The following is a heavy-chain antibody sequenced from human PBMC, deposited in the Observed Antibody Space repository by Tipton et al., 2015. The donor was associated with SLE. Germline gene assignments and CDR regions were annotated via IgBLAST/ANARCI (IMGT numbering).Heavy chain of an antibody. CDR3: ARGYCSDGVCYGFGFFDY. CDR1: GGSFSGYY. V-gene: IGHV4-34*01. CDR2: INHSGST. Sequence: TLSLTCAVYGGSFSGYYWNWIRQPPGKGLEWIGEINHSGSTNYNPSLKSRVTISVDTSKNQFSLKMRSVTAADTAVYFCARGYCSDGVCYGFGFFDYWGQGNLVTVSS. J-gene: IGHJ4*02. D-gene: IGHD2-8*01.